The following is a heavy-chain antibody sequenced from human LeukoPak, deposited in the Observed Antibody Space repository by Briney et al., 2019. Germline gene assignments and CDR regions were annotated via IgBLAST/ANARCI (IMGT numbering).Heavy chain of an antibody. CDR3: ARGDLGALMAVAGTNDY. J-gene: IGHJ4*02. CDR1: GFTFSSYW. CDR2: IKQDGSEK. Sequence: PGGSLRLSCAASGFTFSSYWMSWVRQAPGKGLEWVANIKQDGSEKYYVDSVKGRFTISRDNAKNSLYLQMNSLRAEDTAVYYCARGDLGALMAVAGTNDYWGQGTLVTVSS. D-gene: IGHD6-19*01. V-gene: IGHV3-7*01.